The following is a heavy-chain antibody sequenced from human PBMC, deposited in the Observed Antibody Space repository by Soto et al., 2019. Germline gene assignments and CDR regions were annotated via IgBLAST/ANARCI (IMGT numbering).Heavy chain of an antibody. D-gene: IGHD6-19*01. J-gene: IGHJ6*03. CDR2: MNSSGSMM. CDR3: ARESGGWHYHYSMDV. CDR1: GFSFSDYY. V-gene: IGHV3-11*01. Sequence: PRASLRLSCVASGFSFSDYYMSWLRQAPGQGLEWVSYMNSSGSMMCYADSVKGRSTISRDNAQNSLYLEMNSLRAEDTAEYLCARESGGWHYHYSMDVWGKGTTVTVSS.